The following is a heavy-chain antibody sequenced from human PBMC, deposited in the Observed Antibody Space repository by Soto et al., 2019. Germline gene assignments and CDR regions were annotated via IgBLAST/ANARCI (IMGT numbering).Heavy chain of an antibody. CDR3: ARGRAVAGTYYYYGMDV. Sequence: PGESLKISCKGSGYSFTSYWISWVRQMPGKGLEWMGRIDPSDSYTNYSPSFQGHVTISADKSISTAYLQWSSLKASDTAMYYCARGRAVAGTYYYYGMDVWGQGTTVTVSS. CDR1: GYSFTSYW. J-gene: IGHJ6*02. D-gene: IGHD6-19*01. CDR2: IDPSDSYT. V-gene: IGHV5-10-1*01.